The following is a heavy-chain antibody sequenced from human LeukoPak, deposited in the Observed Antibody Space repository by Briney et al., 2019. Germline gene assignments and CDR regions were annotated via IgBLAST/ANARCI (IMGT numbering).Heavy chain of an antibody. CDR3: AQDRITVTPYYFDY. CDR2: VNGSGGTT. V-gene: IGHV3-23*01. J-gene: IGHJ4*02. Sequence: GGSLRLSCAASGFTFSSSAMSWVRQAPGKGLEWVSGVNGSGGTTYYAAPEKGGFPISSDNTKNTSQLQMYSMRAEDAALYYCAQDRITVTPYYFDYWGQGTLVTVSS. D-gene: IGHD1-14*01. CDR1: GFTFSSSA.